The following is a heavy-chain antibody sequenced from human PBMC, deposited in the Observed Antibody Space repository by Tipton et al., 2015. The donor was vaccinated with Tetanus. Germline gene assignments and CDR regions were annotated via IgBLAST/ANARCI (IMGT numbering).Heavy chain of an antibody. CDR2: IYSDDTT. CDR3: ATSPHTRMVHP. D-gene: IGHD3-10*01. J-gene: IGHJ5*02. V-gene: IGHV3-53*01. Sequence: SLRLSCAASGFTVSNNYMTWVRKAPGKGLEWVSVIYSDDTTDYADSVEGRFTISRDNSKNILYLQMNSLRAEDTAVYYCATSPHTRMVHPWRQGTLVTVSS. CDR1: GFTVSNNY.